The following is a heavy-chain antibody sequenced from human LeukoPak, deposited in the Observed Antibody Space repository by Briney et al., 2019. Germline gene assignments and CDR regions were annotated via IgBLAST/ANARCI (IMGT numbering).Heavy chain of an antibody. CDR1: GFTVSSNY. V-gene: IGHV3-53*01. Sequence: AGGSLRVSCAASGFTVSSNYMSWVRQAPGKGLEWVSVIYSGGSTYYADSVKGRFTISRDNSKNTLYLQMNSLRAEDTAVYYCAREATRGEGDYWGQGTLVTVSS. J-gene: IGHJ4*02. CDR3: AREATRGEGDY. D-gene: IGHD5-24*01. CDR2: IYSGGST.